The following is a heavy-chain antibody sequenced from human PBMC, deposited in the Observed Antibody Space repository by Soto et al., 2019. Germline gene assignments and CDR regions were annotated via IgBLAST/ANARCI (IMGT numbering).Heavy chain of an antibody. CDR3: AKATRYYYGSGSYYNGDYYYGMDV. J-gene: IGHJ6*02. D-gene: IGHD3-10*01. CDR2: ISGSGGST. CDR1: GFTFSSYA. Sequence: PGGSLRLSCAASGFTFSSYAMSWVRQAPGKGLEWVSAISGSGGSTYYADSVKGRFTISRDNSKNTLYLQMSSLRAEDTAVYYCAKATRYYYGSGSYYNGDYYYGMDVWGQGTTVTVSS. V-gene: IGHV3-23*01.